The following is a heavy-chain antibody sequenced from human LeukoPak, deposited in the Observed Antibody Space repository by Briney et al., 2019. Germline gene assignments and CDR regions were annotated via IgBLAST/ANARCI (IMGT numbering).Heavy chain of an antibody. Sequence: GGSLRLSCAASGFTFSSYWMHWVRQAPGKGLVWVSRIKSDGSSTNYADSVKGRFTISRDNAKNTLYLQMNSPRAEDTAVYYCAKAMGWLTGQSGYFDLWGRGTLVTVSS. D-gene: IGHD3-9*01. V-gene: IGHV3-74*01. CDR3: AKAMGWLTGQSGYFDL. CDR2: IKSDGSST. CDR1: GFTFSSYW. J-gene: IGHJ2*01.